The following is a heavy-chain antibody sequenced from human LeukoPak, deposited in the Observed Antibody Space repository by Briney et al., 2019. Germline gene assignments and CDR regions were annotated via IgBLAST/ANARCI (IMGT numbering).Heavy chain of an antibody. J-gene: IGHJ4*02. V-gene: IGHV1-8*01. CDR2: MNPNSGNT. CDR3: ARLNNDSSGYRPLEY. CDR1: GYTFISYD. D-gene: IGHD3-22*01. Sequence: ASVEVSCKASGYTFISYDINWVRQATGQGLEWMGWMNPNSGNTGYAQKFQGRVTMTRNTSISTAYMELSSLRSEDTAVYYCARLNNDSSGYRPLEYWGQGTLVTVSS.